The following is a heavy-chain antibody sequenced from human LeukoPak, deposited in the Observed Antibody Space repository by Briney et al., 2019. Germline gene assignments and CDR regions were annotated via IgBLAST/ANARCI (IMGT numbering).Heavy chain of an antibody. V-gene: IGHV4-59*01. Sequence: PSETLSLTCTVSGVSFSSYYWTWIRQPPGKGLEWIGYIYYSGSANYNPSLKGRVTMSLDTSKNQFSLKLTSVTAADTAVYYCATGGSSSSVDYWGQGTLVTVSS. J-gene: IGHJ4*02. CDR3: ATGGSSSSVDY. D-gene: IGHD6-6*01. CDR1: GVSFSSYY. CDR2: IYYSGSA.